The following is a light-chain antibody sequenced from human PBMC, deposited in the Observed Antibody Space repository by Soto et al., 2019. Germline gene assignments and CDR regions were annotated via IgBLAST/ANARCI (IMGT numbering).Light chain of an antibody. CDR2: AAS. J-gene: IGKJ1*01. Sequence: DIQMTQSPSSLSASVGDRVTITCRASQSISSYLNRYQQKPGKAPKLLIYAASSLQSGVPSRFSGSGSGTYFTLTISSLQPEDFATYYCQQSYSTPWTFGQGTKVDIK. CDR3: QQSYSTPWT. V-gene: IGKV1-39*01. CDR1: QSISSY.